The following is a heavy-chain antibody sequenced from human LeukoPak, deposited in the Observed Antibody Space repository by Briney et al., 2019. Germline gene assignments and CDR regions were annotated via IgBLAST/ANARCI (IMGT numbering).Heavy chain of an antibody. Sequence: SETLSLTCTVSGASISSGDYYWSWIRQPPGKGLEWIGYIYYSGSTYYNPSLKSRVTISVDTSKNQFSLKLSSVTAADTAVYYCARANWENLYWYFDLWGRGTLVTVSS. V-gene: IGHV4-30-4*08. CDR3: ARANWENLYWYFDL. CDR1: GASISSGDYY. D-gene: IGHD1-1*01. J-gene: IGHJ2*01. CDR2: IYYSGST.